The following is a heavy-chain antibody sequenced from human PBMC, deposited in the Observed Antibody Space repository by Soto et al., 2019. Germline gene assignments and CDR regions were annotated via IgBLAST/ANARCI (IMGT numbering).Heavy chain of an antibody. D-gene: IGHD4-17*01. J-gene: IGHJ4*02. V-gene: IGHV1-46*03. CDR2: INPSGGST. CDR1: GYTFTSYY. Sequence: GASVKVSCKASGYTFTSYYMHWVRQAPGQGLEWMGIINPSGGSTSYAQKFQGRVTMTRDTSTSTVYMELSSLRSEDTAVYYCARDLLPTGTLLYGEPSFDYWGQGTLVTVSS. CDR3: ARDLLPTGTLLYGEPSFDY.